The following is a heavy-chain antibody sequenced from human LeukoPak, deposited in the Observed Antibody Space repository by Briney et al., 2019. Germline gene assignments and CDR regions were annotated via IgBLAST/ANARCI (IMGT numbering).Heavy chain of an antibody. D-gene: IGHD3-9*01. CDR2: ISAYNGNT. V-gene: IGHV1-18*01. J-gene: IGHJ3*02. CDR1: GYTFTSYG. Sequence: ASVKVSCKASGYTFTSYGISWVRQAPGQGLEWMGWISAYNGNTNYAQKLQGRVTMTTDTSTSTAYMELRSLRSDDTAVYYCARVPSRYFDWYAFDIWGQGTMVTVSS. CDR3: ARVPSRYFDWYAFDI.